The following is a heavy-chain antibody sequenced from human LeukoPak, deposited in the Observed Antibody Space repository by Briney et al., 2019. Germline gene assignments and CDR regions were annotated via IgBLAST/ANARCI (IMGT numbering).Heavy chain of an antibody. CDR1: GFTFSSYA. Sequence: GSLRLSCAASGFTFSSYAMHWVRQAPGKGLEYVSAISSNGGSTYYANSVKGRFTISRDNSKNTLYLQMGSLRAEDMAVYYCARRGGTMVRGYYYYMDVWGKGTTVTVSS. CDR2: ISSNGGST. CDR3: ARRGGTMVRGYYYYMDV. V-gene: IGHV3-64*01. J-gene: IGHJ6*03. D-gene: IGHD3-10*01.